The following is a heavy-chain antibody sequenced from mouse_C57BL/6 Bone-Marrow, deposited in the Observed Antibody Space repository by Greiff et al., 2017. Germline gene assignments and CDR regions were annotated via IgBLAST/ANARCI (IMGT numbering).Heavy chain of an antibody. D-gene: IGHD1-1*01. J-gene: IGHJ3*01. Sequence: VQLQQSGAELVRPGASVKLSCTASGFNIKDDYMHWVKQRPEQGLEWIGWLDPENGDTEYASKFQGKATITADTSSNTAYLQLSSLTSEDTAVYYCTTRGFYYYGSSSWFAYWGQGTLVTVSA. CDR2: LDPENGDT. CDR1: GFNIKDDY. V-gene: IGHV14-4*01. CDR3: TTRGFYYYGSSSWFAY.